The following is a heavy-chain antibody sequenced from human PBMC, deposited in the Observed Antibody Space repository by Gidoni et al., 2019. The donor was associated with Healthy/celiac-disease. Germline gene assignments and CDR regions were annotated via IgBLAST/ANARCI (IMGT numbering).Heavy chain of an antibody. V-gene: IGHV1-2*02. D-gene: IGHD3-3*01. CDR1: GYTFTGYY. CDR2: INPNSGGT. J-gene: IGHJ4*02. CDR3: ARDQGGFGVVRIFDY. Sequence: QVQLVQSGAEVKKPGASVKVSCKASGYTFTGYYMHWVRQAPGQGLEWMGWINPNSGGTNYAKKFQGRVTMTMDTSISTAYMELSRLRSDDTAVYYCARDQGGFGVVRIFDYWGQGTLVTVSS.